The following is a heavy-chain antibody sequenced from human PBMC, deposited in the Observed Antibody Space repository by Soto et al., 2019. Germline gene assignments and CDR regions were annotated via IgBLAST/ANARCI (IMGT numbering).Heavy chain of an antibody. CDR2: ISGSGGST. Sequence: GGSLRLSCAASGFTFSSYAMSWVRQAPGKGLEWVSAISGSGGSTYYADSVKGRFTISRDKSTSTAYMEPSSLRSEDTAVYYCARGVGYCSGGSCYPGFYYGMDVWGQGTTVTVSS. V-gene: IGHV3-23*01. J-gene: IGHJ6*02. CDR3: ARGVGYCSGGSCYPGFYYGMDV. D-gene: IGHD2-15*01. CDR1: GFTFSSYA.